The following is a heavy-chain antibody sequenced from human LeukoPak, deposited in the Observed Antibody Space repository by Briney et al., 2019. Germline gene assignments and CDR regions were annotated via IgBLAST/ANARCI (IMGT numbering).Heavy chain of an antibody. Sequence: PGGSLRLSCAASGFTFSSYSMNWVRQPPGKGLEWIGEINHSGSTNYNPSLKSRVTISVDTSKNQFSLKLSSVTAADTAVYYCASRGRMIPWRRTYGLAFDIWGQGTMVTVSS. CDR2: INHSGST. D-gene: IGHD3-16*01. CDR1: GFTFSSYS. V-gene: IGHV4-34*01. CDR3: ASRGRMIPWRRTYGLAFDI. J-gene: IGHJ3*02.